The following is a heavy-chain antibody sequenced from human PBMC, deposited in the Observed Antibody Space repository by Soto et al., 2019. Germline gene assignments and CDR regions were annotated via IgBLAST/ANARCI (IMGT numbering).Heavy chain of an antibody. CDR1: GFTFSSYA. CDR3: AKVTLGYCSGGSCYTFDY. CDR2: ISGSGGST. J-gene: IGHJ4*02. V-gene: IGHV3-23*01. D-gene: IGHD2-15*01. Sequence: GGSLRLSCAASGFTFSSYAMSWARQAPGKGLEWVSAISGSGGSTYYADSVKGRFTISRDNSKNTLYLQMNSLRAEDTAVYYCAKVTLGYCSGGSCYTFDYWGQGTLVTVSS.